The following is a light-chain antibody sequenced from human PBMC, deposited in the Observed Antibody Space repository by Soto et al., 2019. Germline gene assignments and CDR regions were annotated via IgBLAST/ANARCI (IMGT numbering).Light chain of an antibody. Sequence: EIVLTQSPGTLSLSPGERATLSCRASQSVSSDYLAWYQQKPGQAPRLLIYGASSKATGIPDRFSGSGSGTDFTLSISRLEAEDCAVYYCQQYGRSPLTFGGGTKVEI. CDR1: QSVSSDY. CDR2: GAS. V-gene: IGKV3-20*01. CDR3: QQYGRSPLT. J-gene: IGKJ4*01.